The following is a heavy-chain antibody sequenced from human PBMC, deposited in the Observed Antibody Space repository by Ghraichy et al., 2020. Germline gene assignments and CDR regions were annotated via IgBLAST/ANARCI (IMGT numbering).Heavy chain of an antibody. CDR1: GFTFGSTA. Sequence: GESLNISCVASGFTFGSTAMSWVRQSPGKGLEWVSSISGGGRSTYYTNSVKGRFTISRDNSKNTLFLQMESLRAEDTAVYYCATLFPSTWKGHFADWGQGTLVTVSS. CDR3: ATLFPSTWKGHFAD. V-gene: IGHV3-23*01. J-gene: IGHJ4*02. CDR2: ISGGGRST. D-gene: IGHD6-13*01.